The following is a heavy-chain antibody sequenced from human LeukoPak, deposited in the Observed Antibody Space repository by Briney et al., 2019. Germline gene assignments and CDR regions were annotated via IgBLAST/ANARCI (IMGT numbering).Heavy chain of an antibody. CDR1: GYTFTSYG. Sequence: ASVKVSCKASGYTFTSYGISWVRQAPGQGLEWMGWISAYNGNTNYAQKLQGRVTMTTDTSTSTAYMELRSLRSDDTAVYYCAREGGIAAAGTENFALAFDIWGQGTMVTVSS. CDR3: AREGGIAAAGTENFALAFDI. V-gene: IGHV1-18*01. J-gene: IGHJ3*02. CDR2: ISAYNGNT. D-gene: IGHD6-13*01.